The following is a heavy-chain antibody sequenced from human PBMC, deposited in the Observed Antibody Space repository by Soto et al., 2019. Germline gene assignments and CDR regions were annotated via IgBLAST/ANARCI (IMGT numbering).Heavy chain of an antibody. V-gene: IGHV3-30-3*01. CDR2: ISYDGSNK. CDR3: ARSYGDYEYRAFDI. J-gene: IGHJ3*02. D-gene: IGHD4-17*01. Sequence: QVQLVESGGGVVQPGRSLRLSCAASGFTFSSYAMHWVRQAPGNGLEWVAVISYDGSNKYYADSVKGRFTISRDNSKNALYLQMNSLRAEDTAGYLCARSYGDYEYRAFDIWGQGTMVTVSS. CDR1: GFTFSSYA.